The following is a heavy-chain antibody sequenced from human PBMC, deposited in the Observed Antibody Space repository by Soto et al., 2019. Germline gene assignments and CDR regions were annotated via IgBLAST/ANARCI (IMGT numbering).Heavy chain of an antibody. V-gene: IGHV4-30-4*01. D-gene: IGHD3-3*01. CDR1: GGSTSSGDYY. J-gene: IGHJ3*02. CDR3: ARTDYGFRSGHDAFDI. Sequence: SETLSLTCTVSGGSTSSGDYYWSWIRQPPGKGLEWIGYIYYSGSTYYNPSLKSRVTISVDTSKNQFSLKMTSVIAADTAVFFCARTDYGFRSGHDAFDIWGQGTMVTVSS. CDR2: IYYSGST.